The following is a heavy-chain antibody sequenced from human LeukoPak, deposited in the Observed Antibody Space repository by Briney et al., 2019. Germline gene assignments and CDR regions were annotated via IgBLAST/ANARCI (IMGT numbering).Heavy chain of an antibody. J-gene: IGHJ4*02. Sequence: GGSLRLSCAASGFTFGSYSMNWVRQAPGKGLEWVSSISSSSSYIYYADSVKGRFTISRDNAKNSLYLQMNSLRAEDTAVYYCDAVGELIDYWGQGTLVTVSS. CDR2: ISSSSSYI. CDR3: DAVGELIDY. D-gene: IGHD3-10*01. V-gene: IGHV3-21*01. CDR1: GFTFGSYS.